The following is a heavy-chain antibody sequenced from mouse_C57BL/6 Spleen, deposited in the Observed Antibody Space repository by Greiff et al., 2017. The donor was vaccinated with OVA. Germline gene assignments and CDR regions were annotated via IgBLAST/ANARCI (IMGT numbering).Heavy chain of an antibody. CDR3: ARCQLGGGDY. V-gene: IGHV1-42*01. CDR1: GYSFTGYY. J-gene: IGHJ2*01. Sequence: VQLKESGPELVKPGASVKISCKASGYSFTGYYMNWVKQSPEKSLEWIGEINPSTGGTTYNQKFKAKATLTVDKSSSTAYMQLKSLTSEDSAVYYCARCQLGGGDYWGQGTTLTVSS. CDR2: INPSTGGT. D-gene: IGHD4-1*02.